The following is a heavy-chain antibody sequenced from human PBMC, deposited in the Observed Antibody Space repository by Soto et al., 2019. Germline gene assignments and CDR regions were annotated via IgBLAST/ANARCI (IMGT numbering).Heavy chain of an antibody. CDR3: ASPVDFVEMATINYY. V-gene: IGHV1-69*01. Sequence: QVQLVQSGAEVKKPGSSVKVSCKASGGTFSSYAISWVRQAPGQGLEWMGGIIPIFGTANYAQKFQGRVTITADESTSTAYMELSSLRSEDTAVYYCASPVDFVEMATINYYWCQGTLVTVSS. J-gene: IGHJ4*02. CDR2: IIPIFGTA. CDR1: GGTFSSYA. D-gene: IGHD5-12*01.